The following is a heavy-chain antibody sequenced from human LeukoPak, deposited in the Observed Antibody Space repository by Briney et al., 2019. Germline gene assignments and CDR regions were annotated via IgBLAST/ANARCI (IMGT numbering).Heavy chain of an antibody. CDR2: ISSSSSYI. CDR1: GFTFSSYS. D-gene: IGHD3-10*01. V-gene: IGHV3-21*06. CDR3: ARGKKVWFGELSFLEFDY. Sequence: PGGSLRLSCAASGFTFSSYSMNWVRQAPGKGLEWVSSISSSSSYIYYADSVKGRFTISRDNAKNSLYLQMNSLRAEDTAVYYCARGKKVWFGELSFLEFDYWGQGTLVTVSS. J-gene: IGHJ4*02.